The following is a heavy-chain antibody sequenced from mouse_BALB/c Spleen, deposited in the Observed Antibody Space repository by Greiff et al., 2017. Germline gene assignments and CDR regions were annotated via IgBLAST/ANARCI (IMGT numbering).Heavy chain of an antibody. CDR2: IYWDDDK. D-gene: IGHD1-1*01. CDR3: ARRTTVEDMDY. J-gene: IGHJ4*01. CDR1: GFSLSTSGMG. Sequence: QVTLKESGPGILQPSQTLSLTCSFSGFSLSTSGMGVSWIRQPSGKGLEWLAHIYWDDDKRYNPSLKSRLTISKDTSRNQVFLKITSVDTADTATYYCARRTTVEDMDYWGQGTSVTVSS. V-gene: IGHV8-12*01.